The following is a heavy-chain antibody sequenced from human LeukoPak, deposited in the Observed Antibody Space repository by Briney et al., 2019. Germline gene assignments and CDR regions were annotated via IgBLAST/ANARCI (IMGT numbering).Heavy chain of an antibody. CDR2: ISGSGGST. CDR1: GFTFSSYA. J-gene: IGHJ4*02. CDR3: AKDRLKGGTRGYSCYDGEGGFDY. D-gene: IGHD5-12*01. V-gene: IGHV3-23*01. Sequence: GGSLRLSCAASGFTFSSYAMSWVRQAPGKGLEWVSAISGSGGSTYYADSVKGRFTISRDNSKNTLYLQMNSLRAEDTAVYYCAKDRLKGGTRGYSCYDGEGGFDYWGQGTLVTVSS.